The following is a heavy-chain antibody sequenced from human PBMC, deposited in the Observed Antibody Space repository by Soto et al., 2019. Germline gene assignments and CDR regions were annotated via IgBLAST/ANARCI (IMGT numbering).Heavy chain of an antibody. CDR3: AGVVTRNYYFDY. D-gene: IGHD5-18*01. V-gene: IGHV1-69*01. CDR1: GGTFSSYA. CDR2: IIPIFGTA. Sequence: QVQLVQSGAEVKKPGSSVKVSCKASGGTFSSYAISWVRQAPGQGLEWMGGIIPIFGTANYAQKFQGRVTITADESTSTAYMELSRLRSEDTVVYYCAGVVTRNYYFDYWGQGTLVTVSS. J-gene: IGHJ4*02.